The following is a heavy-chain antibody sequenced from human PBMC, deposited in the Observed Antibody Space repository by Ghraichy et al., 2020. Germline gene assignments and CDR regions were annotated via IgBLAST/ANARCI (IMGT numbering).Heavy chain of an antibody. V-gene: IGHV3-23*01. D-gene: IGHD6-13*01. Sequence: GGSLRLSCAASGFTFNSFAMSWVRQAPGKSLEWVAVISGSGGNIYYTDSVRGRFTVSRDNSKNTLHLQMNGLRAEDTALYYCAKPPFGYSSSWFGTYFDSWGRGTLVTVSS. CDR2: ISGSGGNI. CDR3: AKPPFGYSSSWFGTYFDS. CDR1: GFTFNSFA. J-gene: IGHJ4*02.